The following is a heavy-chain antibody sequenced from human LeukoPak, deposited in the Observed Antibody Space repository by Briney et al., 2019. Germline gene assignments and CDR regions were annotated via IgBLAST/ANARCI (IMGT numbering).Heavy chain of an antibody. V-gene: IGHV3-9*01. Sequence: GRSLRLSCAASGLTFDDYAMPWVRQAPGKGLEWVSGISWNSGSIGYADSVKGRFTISRDNAKNSLYLQMNSLRAEDTAVYYCAKTREITMIVVVTPFDYWGQGTLVTVSS. J-gene: IGHJ4*02. CDR3: AKTREITMIVVVTPFDY. CDR1: GLTFDDYA. CDR2: ISWNSGSI. D-gene: IGHD3-22*01.